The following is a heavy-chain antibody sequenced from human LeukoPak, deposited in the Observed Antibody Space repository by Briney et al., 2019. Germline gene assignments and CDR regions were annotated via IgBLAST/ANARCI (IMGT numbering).Heavy chain of an antibody. Sequence: GGSLRLSCAASGFTFAIHAMTWVRQAPGEGLEWVSGISGDGASTHYAESVKSQFTISRDNSQNTLFLQMNSLRVEDTAIYYCAKDSYVSGRPLHTFDVWGQGTMVTVSS. CDR1: GFTFAIHA. J-gene: IGHJ3*01. CDR3: AKDSYVSGRPLHTFDV. D-gene: IGHD3-10*01. V-gene: IGHV3-23*01. CDR2: ISGDGAST.